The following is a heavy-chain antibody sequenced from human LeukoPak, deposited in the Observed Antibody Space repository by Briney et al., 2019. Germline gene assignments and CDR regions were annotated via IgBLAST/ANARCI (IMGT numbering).Heavy chain of an antibody. V-gene: IGHV3-23*01. D-gene: IGHD3-10*01. CDR2: ISGSGGST. J-gene: IGHJ4*02. CDR1: GFTFSSYA. CDR3: AKESDYYGSGSSYFDY. Sequence: PGGSLRLSCAASGFTFSSYAMSWVRQAPGKGLEWVSAISGSGGSTYYADSVKGRFTISRDNSKNTLYLQMSSLRAEDAAVYYCAKESDYYGSGSSYFDYWGQGTLVTVSS.